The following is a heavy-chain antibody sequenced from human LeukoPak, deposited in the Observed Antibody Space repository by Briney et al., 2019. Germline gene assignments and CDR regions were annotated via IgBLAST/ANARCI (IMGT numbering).Heavy chain of an antibody. D-gene: IGHD1-7*01. CDR1: GYTFTSYY. CDR2: INPSGGST. V-gene: IGHV1-46*01. CDR3: ARVDRWNSRPFDP. J-gene: IGHJ5*02. Sequence: ASVKVSCKASGYTFTSYYMHRVRQAPGQGLEWMGIINPSGGSTSYAQKFQGRVTMTRDTSTSTVYMELSSLRFEDTAVYYCARVDRWNSRPFDPWGQGTLVTVSS.